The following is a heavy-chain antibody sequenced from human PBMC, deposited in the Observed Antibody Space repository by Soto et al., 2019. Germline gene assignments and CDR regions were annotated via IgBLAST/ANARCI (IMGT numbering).Heavy chain of an antibody. CDR3: ARGLSRSSGADY. D-gene: IGHD6-6*01. CDR1: GVSISSGGYY. V-gene: IGHV4-31*03. Sequence: TLSLTCPVSGVSISSGGYYWSWIRQHPGKGLEWIGYIYYRGSTYYNPSLKSRVTISVDTSKNQLSLKLSSVTAADTAVYYCARGLSRSSGADYWGQGTLVTVYS. J-gene: IGHJ4*02. CDR2: IYYRGST.